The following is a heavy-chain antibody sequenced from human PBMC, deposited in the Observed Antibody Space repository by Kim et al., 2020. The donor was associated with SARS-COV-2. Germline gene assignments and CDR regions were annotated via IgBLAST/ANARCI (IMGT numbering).Heavy chain of an antibody. CDR2: INWNGGST. CDR3: ARDPGYSSGWYFDY. D-gene: IGHD6-19*01. V-gene: IGHV3-20*04. J-gene: IGHJ4*02. CDR1: GFTFGDYG. Sequence: GGSLRLSCAASGFTFGDYGMSWVRQAPGKGLEWVSGINWNGGSTGYADSVKGRFTISRDNAKNSLYLQMNSLRAEDTALYYCARDPGYSSGWYFDYWGQGTLVTVSS.